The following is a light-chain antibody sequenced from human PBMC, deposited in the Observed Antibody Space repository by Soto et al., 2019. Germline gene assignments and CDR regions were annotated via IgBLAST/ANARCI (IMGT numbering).Light chain of an antibody. V-gene: IGKV3-15*01. Sequence: ETVMTQSPATLSVSPGGRATLSCRASQSISDTLAWYQQKPGQAPRLLIHGASTRATGFPARFSGSGSGTGFTLTISSPQSEDFAVYYCQQYNNWPWTFGQGTKVEIK. J-gene: IGKJ1*01. CDR3: QQYNNWPWT. CDR2: GAS. CDR1: QSISDT.